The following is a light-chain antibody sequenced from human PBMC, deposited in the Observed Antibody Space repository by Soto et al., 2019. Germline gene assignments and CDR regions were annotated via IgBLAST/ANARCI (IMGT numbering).Light chain of an antibody. CDR3: SSYTSSSTLERV. Sequence: QSVLTQPPSASGTPGQRVTISCSGSSSNIGSNYVYWYQQLSGEPHRFSGSKSGNTASLTISGLQAEDEADYYCSSYTSSSTLERVFGTGTKVTVL. J-gene: IGLJ1*01. CDR1: SSNIGSNY. V-gene: IGLV1-47*01.